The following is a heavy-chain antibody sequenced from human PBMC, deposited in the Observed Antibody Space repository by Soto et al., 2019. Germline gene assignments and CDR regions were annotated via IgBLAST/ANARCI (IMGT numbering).Heavy chain of an antibody. V-gene: IGHV4-31*03. D-gene: IGHD4-17*01. CDR2: IYYSGST. CDR1: GGSISSGGYY. Sequence: TLSLTCTVSGGSISSGGYYWSWIRQHPGKGLEWIGYIYYSGSTYYNPSLKSRVTISVDTSKNQFSLKLSSVTAADTAVYYCARSVRDDYGDYGGWFDPWGQGTLVTVSS. J-gene: IGHJ5*02. CDR3: ARSVRDDYGDYGGWFDP.